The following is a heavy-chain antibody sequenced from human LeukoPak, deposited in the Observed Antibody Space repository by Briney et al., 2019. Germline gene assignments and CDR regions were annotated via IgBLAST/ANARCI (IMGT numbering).Heavy chain of an antibody. D-gene: IGHD1-26*01. Sequence: GGSLRLSCAASGFTVSSNYMSWVRQAPGKGLEWVSVIYGGGSTYYADSVKGRFTISRDNSKNTLYLQMNSLRAEDTAVYCCARAYGSYQPEYYFDYWGQGTLVTVSS. CDR1: GFTVSSNY. V-gene: IGHV3-53*01. CDR2: IYGGGST. CDR3: ARAYGSYQPEYYFDY. J-gene: IGHJ4*02.